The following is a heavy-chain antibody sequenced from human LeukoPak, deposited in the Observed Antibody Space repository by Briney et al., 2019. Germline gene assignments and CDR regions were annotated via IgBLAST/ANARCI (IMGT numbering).Heavy chain of an antibody. CDR1: GGSITNYY. J-gene: IGHJ5*02. D-gene: IGHD3-16*01. Sequence: PSETLSLTCTVSGGSITNYYWTWIRQPPGKGLEWVGHIYYTGSTHYNPSLKSRVTISVDTSKNQISLKLSSVTAADTAVYYCARVLGGNWFDPWGQGTLVTVSS. CDR3: ARVLGGNWFDP. V-gene: IGHV4-59*08. CDR2: IYYTGST.